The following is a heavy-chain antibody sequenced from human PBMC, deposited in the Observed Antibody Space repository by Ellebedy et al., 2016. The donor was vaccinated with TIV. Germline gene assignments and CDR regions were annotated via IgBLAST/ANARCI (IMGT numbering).Heavy chain of an antibody. Sequence: GESLKISCAASGFTFSGYWMHWVRQPPGKGLVWVSRIKNDGSRTSYADSVKGRFTVSRDNAKNTLFLQMNSLRDEDTGIYYCAKSDWFDPWGQGTLVTVSS. V-gene: IGHV3-74*01. J-gene: IGHJ5*02. CDR3: AKSDWFDP. CDR1: GFTFSGYW. CDR2: IKNDGSRT.